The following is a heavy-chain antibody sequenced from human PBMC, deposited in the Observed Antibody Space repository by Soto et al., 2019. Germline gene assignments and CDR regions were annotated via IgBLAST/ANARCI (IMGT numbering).Heavy chain of an antibody. CDR3: ARDYGDYVKDYYYYGMDV. Sequence: QVQLQQWGAGLLKPSETLSLTCAVYGGSFSGYYWSWIRQPPGKGLEWIGEINHSGSTNYNPSLKSRVTISVDXXKXQXXLKLSSVTAADTAVYYCARDYGDYVKDYYYYGMDVWGQGTTVTVSS. D-gene: IGHD4-17*01. CDR1: GGSFSGYY. CDR2: INHSGST. V-gene: IGHV4-34*01. J-gene: IGHJ6*02.